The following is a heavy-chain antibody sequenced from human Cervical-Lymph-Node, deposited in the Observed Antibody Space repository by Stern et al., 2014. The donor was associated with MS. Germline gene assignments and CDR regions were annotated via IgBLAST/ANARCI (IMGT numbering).Heavy chain of an antibody. V-gene: IGHV3-9*01. D-gene: IGHD2-15*01. Sequence: EVHLVESGGDLVQPGRSLRLSCAASGFTFDDYVIHWVRQAPGKGLEWVSSVSWNSGTIAYADSVKGRFTISRDNAENSVYLQMKSLRPEDTAFYYCAKDIAVDRRGAFDIWGQGTMVTVSS. J-gene: IGHJ3*02. CDR3: AKDIAVDRRGAFDI. CDR2: VSWNSGTI. CDR1: GFTFDDYV.